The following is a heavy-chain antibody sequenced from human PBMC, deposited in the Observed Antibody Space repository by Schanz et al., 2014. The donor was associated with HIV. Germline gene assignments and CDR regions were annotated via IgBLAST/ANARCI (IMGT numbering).Heavy chain of an antibody. CDR3: ARGTTMGSGWRPVTFDP. J-gene: IGHJ5*02. V-gene: IGHV3-30*04. CDR2: ISYDGSNK. D-gene: IGHD4-17*01. Sequence: QVQLVESGGGVVQPGRSLRLSCAASGFTFSRYAMHWVRQPPGKGLDWVAVISYDGSNKYYADSVKGRFTISKDPSRNTAFLQMDSLRSEDSALYFCARGTTMGSGWRPVTFDPWGQGTLVTVSS. CDR1: GFTFSRYA.